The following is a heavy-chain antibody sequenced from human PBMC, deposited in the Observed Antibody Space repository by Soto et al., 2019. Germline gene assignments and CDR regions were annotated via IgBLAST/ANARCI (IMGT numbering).Heavy chain of an antibody. V-gene: IGHV3-33*01. J-gene: IGHJ4*02. CDR1: GFTFSSYG. Sequence: QVQLVESGGGVVQPGRSLRLSCAASGFTFSSYGMHWVRQAPGKGLEWVAVIWYDGSNKYYADSVKGRFTISRDNSKNTLYLQMNGLRAEDTAVYYCARDESAHFDYWGQGTLVTVSS. CDR2: IWYDGSNK. CDR3: ARDESAHFDY.